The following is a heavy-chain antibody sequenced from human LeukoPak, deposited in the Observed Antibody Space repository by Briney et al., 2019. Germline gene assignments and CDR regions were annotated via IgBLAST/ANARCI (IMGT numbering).Heavy chain of an antibody. CDR3: AKDWGYGPLYFDY. D-gene: IGHD5-18*01. CDR2: ISYDGSNK. J-gene: IGHJ4*02. V-gene: IGHV3-30*18. CDR1: GFTFSSYD. Sequence: GGSLRLSCAASGFTFSSYDMHWVRQAPGKGLEWVAVISYDGSNKYYADSVKGRFTISRDNSKNTLYLQMNNLRAEDTAVYYCAKDWGYGPLYFDYWGQGTLVTVSS.